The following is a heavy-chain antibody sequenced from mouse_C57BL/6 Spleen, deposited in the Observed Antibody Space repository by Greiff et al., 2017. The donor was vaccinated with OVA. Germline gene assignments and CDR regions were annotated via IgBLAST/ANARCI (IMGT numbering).Heavy chain of an antibody. CDR3: ARTAYSNHWYFDV. CDR2: IYPGSGNT. CDR1: GYTFTDYY. J-gene: IGHJ1*03. D-gene: IGHD2-5*01. Sequence: VQLQQSGAELVRPGASVKLSCKASGYTFTDYYINWVKQRPGQGLEWIARIYPGSGNTYYNEKFKGKATLTAEKSSSTAYMQLSSLTSEDSAVYFCARTAYSNHWYFDVWGTGTTVTVSS. V-gene: IGHV1-76*01.